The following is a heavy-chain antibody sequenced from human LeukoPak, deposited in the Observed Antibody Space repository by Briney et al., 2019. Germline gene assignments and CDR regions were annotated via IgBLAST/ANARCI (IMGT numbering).Heavy chain of an antibody. Sequence: GGSLRLSCAASGFTFSNYAMSWVRQAPGKGLEWVSSLSDNGGSPYYAASVKGRFTISRDNSKNTLYLHMNSLRVEDTAVYYCAKDPETYSSRWFDSWGQGTLVTVSS. CDR2: LSDNGGSP. D-gene: IGHD2-21*01. V-gene: IGHV3-23*01. J-gene: IGHJ5*01. CDR1: GFTFSNYA. CDR3: AKDPETYSSRWFDS.